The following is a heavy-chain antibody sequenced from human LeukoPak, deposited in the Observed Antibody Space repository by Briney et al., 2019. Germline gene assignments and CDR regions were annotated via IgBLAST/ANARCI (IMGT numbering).Heavy chain of an antibody. Sequence: GGSLRLSCAASGFTFSSYAVSWVRQAPGKGLEWVSAISGSGGSTYYADSVKGRFTISRDNSKNTLYLQMNSLRAEDTAVYYCAKCKTYYDILTGYLPGYWGQGTLVTVSS. CDR1: GFTFSSYA. J-gene: IGHJ4*02. CDR2: ISGSGGST. D-gene: IGHD3-9*01. V-gene: IGHV3-23*01. CDR3: AKCKTYYDILTGYLPGY.